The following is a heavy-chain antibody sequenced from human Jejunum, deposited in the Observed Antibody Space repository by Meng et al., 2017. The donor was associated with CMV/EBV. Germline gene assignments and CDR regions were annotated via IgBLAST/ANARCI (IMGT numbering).Heavy chain of an antibody. CDR3: ARDWSGYIDY. CDR2: INPDGTTT. V-gene: IGHV3-74*01. D-gene: IGHD3-3*01. CDR1: GFTFDIYW. Sequence: SCAASGFTFDIYWMHGVRQAPGKGLVWVSRINPDGTTTNYADSVKGRFTISRDNAKNTLYLQMSGLRVEDTAVYYCARDWSGYIDYWGQGNLVTVSS. J-gene: IGHJ4*02.